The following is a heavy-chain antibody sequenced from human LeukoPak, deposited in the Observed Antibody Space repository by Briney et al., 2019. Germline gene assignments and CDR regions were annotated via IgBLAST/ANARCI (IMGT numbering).Heavy chain of an antibody. Sequence: GGSLRPSCAASGITFTTYAMTWVPQSPGKGLKWFSAISRSAGSTYYAHSVKGRFTISRDNSKNTLYLQMNSLRAEDTAVYYCAKDLARGITMVRGVIITGLLDYWGQGTLVTVSS. CDR3: AKDLARGITMVRGVIITGLLDY. CDR1: GITFTTYA. V-gene: IGHV3-23*01. D-gene: IGHD3-10*01. CDR2: ISRSAGST. J-gene: IGHJ4*02.